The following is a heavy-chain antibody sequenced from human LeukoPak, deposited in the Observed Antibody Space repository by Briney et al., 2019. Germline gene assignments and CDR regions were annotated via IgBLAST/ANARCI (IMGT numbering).Heavy chain of an antibody. V-gene: IGHV3-7*05. Sequence: GGSLRLSCAASGFIFSNYGMNWVRQAPGKGLEWVANIKQDESERYYVDSVKGRFTISRDNSKNSLYLQMNRLRVEDTAIYYCARKLHNWGQGTLVTVSS. CDR1: GFIFSNYG. CDR2: IKQDESER. J-gene: IGHJ4*02. CDR3: ARKLHN.